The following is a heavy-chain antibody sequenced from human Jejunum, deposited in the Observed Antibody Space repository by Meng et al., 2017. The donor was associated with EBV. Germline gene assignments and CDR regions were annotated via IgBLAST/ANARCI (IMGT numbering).Heavy chain of an antibody. J-gene: IGHJ5*02. CDR2: MYYTGKA. CDR1: GDAVSGYNY. Sequence: QLQASGPRLLKPSETLSLTCSVSGDAVSGYNYWTWIRQPPGKGLEWIGNMYYTGKAIYKPSLQSRVTISVDTSKNQFSLRVTSVTAADTAIYYCARGRGYDYGDSWGQGTLVTVSS. D-gene: IGHD4/OR15-4a*01. CDR3: ARGRGYDYGDS. V-gene: IGHV4-61*01.